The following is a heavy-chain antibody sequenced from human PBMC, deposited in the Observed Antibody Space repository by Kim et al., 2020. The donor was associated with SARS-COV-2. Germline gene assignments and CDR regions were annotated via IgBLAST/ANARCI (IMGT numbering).Heavy chain of an antibody. D-gene: IGHD3-9*01. V-gene: IGHV3-30*04. CDR1: GFTFSSYA. CDR2: ISYDGSNK. Sequence: GGSLRLSCAASGFTFSSYAMHWVRQAPGKGLEWVAVISYDGSNKYYADSVKGRFTISRDNSKNTLYLQMNSLRAEDTAVYYCARDSGADDILTGYLDYWG. J-gene: IGHJ4*01. CDR3: ARDSGADDILTGYLDY.